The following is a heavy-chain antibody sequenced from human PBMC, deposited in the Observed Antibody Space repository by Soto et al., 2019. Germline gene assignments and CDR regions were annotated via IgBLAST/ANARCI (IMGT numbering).Heavy chain of an antibody. CDR3: ARDFTGYYDSSGYFWFDP. Sequence: ASVKVSCKASGGTFSSYAISWVRQAPGQGLEWMGGIIPIFGTANYAQKFQGRVTITADKSTSTAYMELSSLRSEDTAVYYCARDFTGYYDSSGYFWFDPWGQGTLVTVSS. J-gene: IGHJ5*02. CDR1: GGTFSSYA. D-gene: IGHD3-22*01. V-gene: IGHV1-69*06. CDR2: IIPIFGTA.